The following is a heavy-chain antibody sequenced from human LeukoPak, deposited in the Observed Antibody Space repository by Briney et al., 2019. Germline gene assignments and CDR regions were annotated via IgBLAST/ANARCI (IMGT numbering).Heavy chain of an antibody. D-gene: IGHD3-9*01. V-gene: IGHV3-30-3*01. CDR3: ATTSYDILTAYSGFDC. Sequence: PGGSLRLSCGVSGFTHDEYAINWIRRSPGKGLEWVAVISYDGSNKYYADSVKGRFTISRDNSKNTLYLQMNSLRPEDTAVYYCATTSYDILTAYSGFDCWGQGTLVTVSS. CDR2: ISYDGSNK. CDR1: GFTHDEYA. J-gene: IGHJ4*02.